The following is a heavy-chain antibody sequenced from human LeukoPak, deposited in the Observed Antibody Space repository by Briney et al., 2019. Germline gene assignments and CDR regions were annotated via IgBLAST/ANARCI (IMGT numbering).Heavy chain of an antibody. J-gene: IGHJ5*02. CDR1: GLTVSSNY. CDR3: ARSPIIPAAMIAWFDP. V-gene: IGHV3-53*01. Sequence: PGGSLRLSCAASGLTVSSNYMSWVRQAPGKGLEWVSVIYSGGSTYYADSVKGRFTISRDNSKNTLYLQMNSLRAEDTAVYYCARSPIIPAAMIAWFDPWGQGTLVTVSS. CDR2: IYSGGST. D-gene: IGHD2-2*01.